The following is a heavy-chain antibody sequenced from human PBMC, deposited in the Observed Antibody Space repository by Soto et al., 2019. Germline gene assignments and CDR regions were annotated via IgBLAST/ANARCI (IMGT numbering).Heavy chain of an antibody. J-gene: IGHJ4*02. V-gene: IGHV4-39*07. CDR1: GGSISSSTYY. D-gene: IGHD5-18*01. Sequence: PSETLSLTCTVSGGSISSSTYYWGWMRQPPGKGLEWIGSFFIGGSTYYNPSLKSRVTISVDTSKNQFSLKLSSVTAADTAVYYCTKSDRGHNYAFYWGQGTLVTVSS. CDR3: TKSDRGHNYAFY. CDR2: FFIGGST.